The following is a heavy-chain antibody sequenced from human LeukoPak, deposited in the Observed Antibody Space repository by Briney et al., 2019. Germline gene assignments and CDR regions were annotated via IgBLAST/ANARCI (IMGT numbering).Heavy chain of an antibody. CDR1: GXPISSYY. V-gene: IGHV4-59*08. CDR3: ARHGSSGRAFDI. D-gene: IGHD1-26*01. Sequence: PSETLSLTCNVSGXPISSYYWSWIRQPPGKGLEWIGYIHDTGDTNYNPSLRSRVTISADTSKNQLSLKLTSVTAADTAVYYCARHGSSGRAFDIWGQGTMVTVSS. J-gene: IGHJ3*02. CDR2: IHDTGDT.